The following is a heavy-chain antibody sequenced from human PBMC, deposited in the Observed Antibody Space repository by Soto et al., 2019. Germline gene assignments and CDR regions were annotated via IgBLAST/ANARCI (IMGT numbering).Heavy chain of an antibody. CDR2: IYSSGST. Sequence: SETLSLTCTVSGGSISYYDWSWIRQPPGKGLQWIGYIYSSGSTNYNPSLKSRVTISVGTSKNQFSLNLSSVTAADTAVYYCARQRRDFDYWGQGSLVTVSS. CDR1: GGSISYYD. V-gene: IGHV4-59*08. CDR3: ARQRRDFDY. J-gene: IGHJ4*02.